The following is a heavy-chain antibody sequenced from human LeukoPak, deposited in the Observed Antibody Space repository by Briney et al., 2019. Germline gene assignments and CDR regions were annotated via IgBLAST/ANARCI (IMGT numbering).Heavy chain of an antibody. CDR2: INGDGSST. CDR1: GFTFRSYW. J-gene: IGHJ4*02. CDR3: ARDTRYGDGYKY. V-gene: IGHV3-74*01. D-gene: IGHD5-24*01. Sequence: TGGSLRLSCAASGFTFRSYWMHWVRQAPGKGLVWVSRINGDGSSTSYEDSVKGRFTISRDNAKNTLYLQMKSLRAEDTAVYYCARDTRYGDGYKYWGQETLVTVSS.